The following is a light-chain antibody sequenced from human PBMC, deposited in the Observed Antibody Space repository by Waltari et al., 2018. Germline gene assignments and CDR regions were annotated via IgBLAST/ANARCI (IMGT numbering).Light chain of an antibody. CDR3: QQYDNWLGT. Sequence: EIVMTQSPATLSVFPGERATLSCRASQSIRSNLAWYQHKPGLAPRLLIYGASTRATGIPARFSGSGSGTEFTLTISSLQSEDFAVYFCQQYDNWLGTFGQGTKVEIK. CDR2: GAS. CDR1: QSIRSN. J-gene: IGKJ1*01. V-gene: IGKV3-15*01.